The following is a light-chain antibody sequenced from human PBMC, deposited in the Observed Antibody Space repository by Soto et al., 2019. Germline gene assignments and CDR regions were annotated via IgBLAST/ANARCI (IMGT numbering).Light chain of an antibody. CDR1: QSVTSNY. J-gene: IGKJ2*01. CDR3: QQYGRSPLLYT. Sequence: IVLTQSPGTLSLSPGERATLSCRASQSVTSNYLDWYQQKPGQAPRLLIYGASTRAAGVPDRFSGSGSGTDFTLTITRLEPEDFAVYYCQQYGRSPLLYTFGQGTRLGVK. CDR2: GAS. V-gene: IGKV3-20*01.